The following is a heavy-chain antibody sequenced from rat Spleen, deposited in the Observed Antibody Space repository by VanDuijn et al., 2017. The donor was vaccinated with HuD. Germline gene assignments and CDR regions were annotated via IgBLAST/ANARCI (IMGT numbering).Heavy chain of an antibody. J-gene: IGHJ3*01. CDR3: ASAVRGTDWFAY. D-gene: IGHD4-3*01. V-gene: IGHV3-1*01. CDR1: GYSITSNY. Sequence: EVQLQGSGPGLVKPSQSLSLTCSVTGYSITSNYWGWIRKLPGNKMEWMGYISYSGTTGYNPSLKSRISITRDTSKNQFFLQLNSITADDTATYYCASAVRGTDWFAYWGQGTLVTVSS. CDR2: ISYSGTT.